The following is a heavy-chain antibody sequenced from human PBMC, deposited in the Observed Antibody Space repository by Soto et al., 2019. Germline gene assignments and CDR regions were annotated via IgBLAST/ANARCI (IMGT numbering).Heavy chain of an antibody. V-gene: IGHV5-51*01. CDR1: GYSFTSYW. J-gene: IGHJ4*02. Sequence: GESLKISCKGSGYSFTSYWIGWVRQMPGKGLEWMGIIYPGDSDTRYSQSFQGKITISADKSISTPYLQWSSLKASDSAMYYCAIHVYCSSTSCYYFDYWGQGTLVTVSS. D-gene: IGHD2-2*01. CDR3: AIHVYCSSTSCYYFDY. CDR2: IYPGDSDT.